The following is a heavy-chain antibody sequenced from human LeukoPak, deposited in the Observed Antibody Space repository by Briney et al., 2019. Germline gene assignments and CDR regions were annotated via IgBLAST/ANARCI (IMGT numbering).Heavy chain of an antibody. CDR3: AKESLRVVPSATFDY. J-gene: IGHJ4*02. V-gene: IGHV3-23*01. CDR2: ISGSGGST. D-gene: IGHD2-2*01. Sequence: TGGSLRLSCAASGFTFSNYGMSWVRQAPGKGLEWVSVISGSGGSTYHADSVKGRFTISSDNSKNTLYLQMHSLRAEDTAVYYCAKESLRVVPSATFDYWGQGTLVTVSS. CDR1: GFTFSNYG.